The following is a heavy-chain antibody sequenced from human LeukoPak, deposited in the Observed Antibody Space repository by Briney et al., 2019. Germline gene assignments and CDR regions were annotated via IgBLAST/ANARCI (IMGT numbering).Heavy chain of an antibody. Sequence: PGGSLRLSCAASGFTFSSYAMSWVRQAPGKGLEWVSAISGSGGSTYYADSVKGRFTISRDNSKNTLYLQMNSLRAEDTAVYYCARGGCHECYTNWFDPWGQGTLVTVSS. J-gene: IGHJ5*02. CDR3: ARGGCHECYTNWFDP. V-gene: IGHV3-23*01. CDR1: GFTFSSYA. D-gene: IGHD2-15*01. CDR2: ISGSGGST.